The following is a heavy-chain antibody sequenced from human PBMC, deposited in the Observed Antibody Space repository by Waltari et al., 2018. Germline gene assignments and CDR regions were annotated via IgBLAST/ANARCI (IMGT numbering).Heavy chain of an antibody. J-gene: IGHJ6*02. CDR3: ARGYSYGYVKGGFYYYYGMDV. V-gene: IGHV3-48*03. CDR1: GFTFSSYE. Sequence: EVQLVESGGGLVQPGGSLRLSCAASGFTFSSYEMNWVRQAPGKGLEWVSYISSSGSTIYYADSVKGRFTISRDNAKNSLYLQMNSLRAEDTAVYYCARGYSYGYVKGGFYYYYGMDVWGQGTTVTVSS. D-gene: IGHD5-18*01. CDR2: ISSSGSTI.